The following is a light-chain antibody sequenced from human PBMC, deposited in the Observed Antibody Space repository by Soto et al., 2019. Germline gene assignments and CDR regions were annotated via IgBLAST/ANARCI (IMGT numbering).Light chain of an antibody. CDR1: QSISTY. CDR3: QQRYTIPYT. Sequence: DIQMTQSPSSLPASVGDRVTLTCRASQSISTYLNWYQQKPGKAHKLLIYAASSLQSGVPSRLSGSGSGTDFTLTISSLQPEDFATYYCQQRYTIPYTFGQGTKLEIK. CDR2: AAS. J-gene: IGKJ2*01. V-gene: IGKV1-39*01.